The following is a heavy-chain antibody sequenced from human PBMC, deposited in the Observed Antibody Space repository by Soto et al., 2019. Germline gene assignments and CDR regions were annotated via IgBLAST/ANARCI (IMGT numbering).Heavy chain of an antibody. CDR2: IYYTGST. J-gene: IGHJ4*02. CDR1: GGTISSGGYY. CDR3: ARVLRCSGGSCYRPKNYFDY. V-gene: IGHV4-31*03. Sequence: PSETLSFACTVPGGTISSGGYYWSWIRQHPGKGLEWIGYIYYTGSTYYDASLKSRVTISVDTSKNQFSLKLSSVTAANTAVYYCARVLRCSGGSCYRPKNYFDYWGQGTLVTVSS. D-gene: IGHD2-15*01.